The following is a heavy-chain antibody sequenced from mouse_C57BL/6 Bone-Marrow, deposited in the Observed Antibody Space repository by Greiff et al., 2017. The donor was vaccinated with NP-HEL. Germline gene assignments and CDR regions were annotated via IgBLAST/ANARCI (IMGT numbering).Heavy chain of an antibody. CDR2: ISDGGSYT. Sequence: EVKLMESGGGLVKPGGSLKLSCAASGFTFSSYAMSWVRQTPEKRLEWVATISDGGSYTYYPDNVKGRFTIYRDNAKNNLYLQRSHLQSGDTTMYYCAEYYGSRYDDAMDYWGQGTSVTVSS. J-gene: IGHJ4*01. V-gene: IGHV5-4*03. D-gene: IGHD1-1*01. CDR1: GFTFSSYA. CDR3: AEYYGSRYDDAMDY.